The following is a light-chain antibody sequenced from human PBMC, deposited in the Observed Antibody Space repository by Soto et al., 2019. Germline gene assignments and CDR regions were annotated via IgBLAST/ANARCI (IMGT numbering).Light chain of an antibody. CDR2: EVS. CDR1: SSDVGGYNY. J-gene: IGLJ3*02. CDR3: SSYTSSSTRV. Sequence: QSALTQPASVSGSPGQSITISCTGTSSDVGGYNYVSWYQQYPGRVPKLMIYEVSNRPSGVSNRFSGSKSGNTASLTISGLQAEDEADYYCSSYTSSSTRVFGGGTKVTVL. V-gene: IGLV2-14*01.